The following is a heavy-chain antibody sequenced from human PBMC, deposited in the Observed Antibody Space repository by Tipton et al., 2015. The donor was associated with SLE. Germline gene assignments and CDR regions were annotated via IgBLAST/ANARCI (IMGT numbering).Heavy chain of an antibody. CDR3: ARTYSSGWIYFDY. Sequence: QLVQSGAEVKKPGASVKVSCKSYGYTFANYYMHWVRQAPGQGLEWMGWINPDSGGTNYAQKFQGRVTMTRDTSISTAYMELSRLRSDDTAVYYCARTYSSGWIYFDYWGQGTLVTVSS. V-gene: IGHV1-2*02. CDR2: INPDSGGT. D-gene: IGHD6-19*01. CDR1: GYTFANYY. J-gene: IGHJ4*02.